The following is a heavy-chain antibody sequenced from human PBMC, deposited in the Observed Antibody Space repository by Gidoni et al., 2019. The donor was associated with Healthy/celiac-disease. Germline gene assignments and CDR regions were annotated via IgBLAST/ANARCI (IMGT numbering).Heavy chain of an antibody. D-gene: IGHD3-16*01. V-gene: IGHV3-21*01. CDR1: GFTFSNYK. J-gene: IGHJ4*02. CDR3: ASFMGPLDY. CDR2: ISSSSSYI. Sequence: EVQLVESGGGLVKPGGSLRPSCAASGFTFSNYKINWVRQAPGKGLEWVSSISSSSSYIYYADSVKGRFTISRDSAKNSLYLQMNSLRAEDTAVYYCASFMGPLDYWGQGTLVTVSS.